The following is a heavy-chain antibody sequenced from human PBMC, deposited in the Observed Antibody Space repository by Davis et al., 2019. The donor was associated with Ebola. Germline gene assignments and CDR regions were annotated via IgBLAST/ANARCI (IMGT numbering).Heavy chain of an antibody. V-gene: IGHV1-18*01. J-gene: IGHJ6*02. CDR1: GYTFTSYG. CDR3: ARDLDSSSWYYYYYGMDV. CDR2: ISAYNGNT. Sequence: AASVKVSCKASGYTFTSYGISWVRQAPGQGLEWMGWISAYNGNTNYAQKLQGRVTMTTDTSTSTAYMELRSLRAEDTAVYYCARDLDSSSWYYYYYGMDVWGQGTTVTVSS. D-gene: IGHD6-13*01.